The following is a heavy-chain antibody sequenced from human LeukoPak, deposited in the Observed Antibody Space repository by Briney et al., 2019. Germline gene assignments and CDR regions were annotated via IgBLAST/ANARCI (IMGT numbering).Heavy chain of an antibody. CDR2: IKQDGSEK. Sequence: GGSLRLSCAASGFTFSSYSMNWVRQAPGKGLEWVANIKQDGSEKYYVDSVKGRFTISRDNAKNSLYLQMNSLRAEDTAVYYCARVKQLWFDPWGQGTLVTVSS. CDR3: ARVKQLWFDP. D-gene: IGHD5-18*01. V-gene: IGHV3-7*01. J-gene: IGHJ5*02. CDR1: GFTFSSYS.